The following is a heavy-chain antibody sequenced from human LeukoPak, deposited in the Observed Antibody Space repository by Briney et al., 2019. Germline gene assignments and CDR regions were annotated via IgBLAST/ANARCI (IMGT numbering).Heavy chain of an antibody. J-gene: IGHJ5*02. CDR3: AKAMIGKNWFDP. CDR1: GFTFSQSW. Sequence: GGSLRLSCAGSGFTFSQSWMHWVRHAPGKGLVWVSRINSDGSSTTYGDSVKGRFTISRDNSKNTLYLQMNSLRAEDTAVYYCAKAMIGKNWFDPWGQGTLVTVSS. D-gene: IGHD3-16*01. V-gene: IGHV3-74*01. CDR2: INSDGSST.